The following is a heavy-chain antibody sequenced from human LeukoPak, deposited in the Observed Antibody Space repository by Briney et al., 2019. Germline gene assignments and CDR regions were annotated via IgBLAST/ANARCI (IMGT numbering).Heavy chain of an antibody. V-gene: IGHV4-30-2*01. Sequence: SETLSLTCTVSGASISSGGYFWSWIRQPPGKGLEWIGYIYHSGSTYYNLSLKSRVTISVDRSKNQFSLKLSSVTAADTAVYYCARSDLWYFDLWGRGTLVTVSS. CDR2: IYHSGST. J-gene: IGHJ2*01. CDR3: ARSDLWYFDL. CDR1: GASISSGGYF.